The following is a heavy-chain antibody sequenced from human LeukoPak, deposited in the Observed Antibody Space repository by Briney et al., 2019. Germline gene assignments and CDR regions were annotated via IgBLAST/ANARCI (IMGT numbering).Heavy chain of an antibody. J-gene: IGHJ6*03. CDR1: GGSVSSGSYY. Sequence: SETLSLTCTVSGGSVSSGSYYWSWIRQPPGKGLEWIGYIYYSGSTNYNPSLKSRVTISVGTSKNQFSLKLSSVTAADTTVYYCARDHIVRLLATGYYYYYYMDVWGKGTTVTVSS. V-gene: IGHV4-61*01. CDR2: IYYSGST. CDR3: ARDHIVRLLATGYYYYYYMDV. D-gene: IGHD5-12*01.